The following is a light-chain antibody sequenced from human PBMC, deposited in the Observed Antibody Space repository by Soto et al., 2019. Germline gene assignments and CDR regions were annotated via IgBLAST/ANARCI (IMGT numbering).Light chain of an antibody. V-gene: IGKV3-20*01. J-gene: IGKJ1*01. CDR1: QIVNSDY. Sequence: EIVLTQSPGTLSLSPGERATLSCGASQIVNSDYFAWFQLKPGQAPRLLIYGASRRATGIPDRFSGSGSGTDFTLTINRLEPEDFAMYYCQQYFNSPGTFGQGSRIEIK. CDR3: QQYFNSPGT. CDR2: GAS.